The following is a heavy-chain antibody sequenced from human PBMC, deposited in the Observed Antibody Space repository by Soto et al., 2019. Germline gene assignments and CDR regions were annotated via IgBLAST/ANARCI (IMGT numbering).Heavy chain of an antibody. V-gene: IGHV5-51*01. J-gene: IGHJ4*02. CDR1: GYSFTIYW. Sequence: GESLKISCNGSGYSFTIYWIGWVRQMPGKGLEWMGIIYPGDSDTRYSPSFQGQVTISADKSISTAYLQWSSLKASDTAMYYCARHVYSSGWYEVDYWGQGTLVTVSS. CDR2: IYPGDSDT. CDR3: ARHVYSSGWYEVDY. D-gene: IGHD6-19*01.